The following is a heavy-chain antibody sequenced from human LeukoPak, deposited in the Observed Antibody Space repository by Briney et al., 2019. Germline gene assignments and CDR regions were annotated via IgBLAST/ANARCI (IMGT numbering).Heavy chain of an antibody. CDR3: AKDRYSSNWLGAFDY. J-gene: IGHJ4*02. CDR2: IGGSGSNI. Sequence: PGGSLRLSCAASGFTFSSYAMGWVRQAPGKGLEWVSAIGGSGSNIYYADSVKGRFTMSRDNSKNTVYLQMNSLRAEDTAVYYCAKDRYSSNWLGAFDYWGQGTLVTVSS. V-gene: IGHV3-23*01. D-gene: IGHD6-13*01. CDR1: GFTFSSYA.